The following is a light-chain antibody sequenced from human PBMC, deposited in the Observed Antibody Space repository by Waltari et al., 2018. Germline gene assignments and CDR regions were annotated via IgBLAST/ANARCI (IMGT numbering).Light chain of an antibody. Sequence: QSALTQPASVSGSPGQPITISCTRTSGDIGVSHYVPWYQQPPGKVPKLLIYAATKRASGGSNRFSGTKSGNTGTLASSGRQAEEEADYYCSSYTNSNTWVVGGGTKLTVL. CDR1: SGDIGVSHY. V-gene: IGLV2-14*03. CDR3: SSYTNSNTWV. CDR2: AAT. J-gene: IGLJ3*02.